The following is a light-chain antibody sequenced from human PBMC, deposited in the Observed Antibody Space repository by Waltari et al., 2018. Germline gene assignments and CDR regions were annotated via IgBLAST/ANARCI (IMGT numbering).Light chain of an antibody. J-gene: IGKJ5*01. Sequence: EIVLTQSPATLSLSPGERATLSCRASQTVGSYLAWYQQKPGQAPRLLIYDASTRATGIPARFSGSGSGTDFTLTISRLEPEDFAVYYCQQRSSWSPRTFGQGTRLESK. CDR1: QTVGSY. V-gene: IGKV3-11*01. CDR2: DAS. CDR3: QQRSSWSPRT.